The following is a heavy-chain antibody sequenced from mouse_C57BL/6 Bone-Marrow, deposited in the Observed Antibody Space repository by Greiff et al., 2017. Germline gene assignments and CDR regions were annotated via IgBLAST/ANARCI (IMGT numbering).Heavy chain of an antibody. D-gene: IGHD1-1*01. J-gene: IGHJ3*01. CDR3: TTYYYVFAY. CDR1: GFNIKADY. CDR2: IDPENGDT. V-gene: IGHV14-4*01. Sequence: VQLKQSGAALVRPGASVKLSCTASGFNIKADYMHWVNQRPEQGLEWIGWIDPENGDTEYASKFQGKATITTDTSSNTAYLQLSSLTSEDTAVDYCTTYYYVFAYWGQGTRVTVSA.